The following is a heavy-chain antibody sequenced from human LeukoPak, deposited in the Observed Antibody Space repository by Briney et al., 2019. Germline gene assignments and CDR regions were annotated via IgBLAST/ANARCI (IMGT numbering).Heavy chain of an antibody. CDR1: GGSFSGYY. CDR3: ARVRMXXXXXLGQVGGIY. Sequence: SETLSLTCAVYGGSFSGYYWSWICQPPGKGLEWIGEINHSGSTNYNPSLKSRVTISVDTSKNQFSLKLSSVPAADHAVYYCARVRMXXXXXLGQVGGIYWGQGTLVTVXS. V-gene: IGHV4-34*01. CDR2: INHSGST. J-gene: IGHJ4*02. D-gene: IGHD1-14*01.